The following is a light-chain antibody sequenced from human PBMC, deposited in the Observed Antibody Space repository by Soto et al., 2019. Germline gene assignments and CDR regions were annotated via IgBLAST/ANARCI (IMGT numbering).Light chain of an antibody. Sequence: DIQMTQPPPSLSASVGDRVTITCQASQGIRNFVAWYQQKPGKAPKLLIYAASTLQSGVPSRFSGSGSGTDFTLTINSLQPEDVATYSCQKYSSVPVFGPGTKVEIK. CDR2: AAS. V-gene: IGKV1-27*01. CDR1: QGIRNF. CDR3: QKYSSVPV. J-gene: IGKJ3*01.